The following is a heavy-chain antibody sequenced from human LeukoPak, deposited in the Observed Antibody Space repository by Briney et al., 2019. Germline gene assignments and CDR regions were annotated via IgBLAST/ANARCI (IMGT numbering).Heavy chain of an antibody. Sequence: PGGSLRLSCAASGFTFSSYAMHWVRQAPGKGLEWVAVISYDGSNKYYADSVKGRFTISRDNSKNTLYLQMNSLRAEDTAVYYCAKDRSGYNFFYFDYWGQGTLVTVSS. D-gene: IGHD5-24*01. CDR1: GFTFSSYA. V-gene: IGHV3-30-3*01. J-gene: IGHJ4*02. CDR3: AKDRSGYNFFYFDY. CDR2: ISYDGSNK.